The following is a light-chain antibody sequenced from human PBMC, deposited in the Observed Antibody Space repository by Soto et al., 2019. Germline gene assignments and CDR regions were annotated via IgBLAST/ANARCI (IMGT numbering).Light chain of an antibody. CDR2: DVS. Sequence: QSVLTQPASVSVSPGQSITISCSGTSSDVGGYNYVSWYQQHPGKAPQVMIYDVSNRPSGVSNRFSGSKSGNTASLTISGLQAEDEADYYCYSYTTSSTYVFGNGTKVTVL. V-gene: IGLV2-14*01. J-gene: IGLJ1*01. CDR1: SSDVGGYNY. CDR3: YSYTTSSTYV.